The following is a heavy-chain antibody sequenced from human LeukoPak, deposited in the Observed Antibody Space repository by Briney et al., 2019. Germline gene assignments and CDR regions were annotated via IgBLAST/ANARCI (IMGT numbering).Heavy chain of an antibody. V-gene: IGHV3-21*01. CDR1: GFTFRSYS. CDR2: ISSSSSYI. Sequence: PGGSLRLSCAASGFTFRSYSMNWVRQAPGKGLEWVSSISSSSSYIYYADSVKGRFTISRDNAKNSLYLQMNNLRAEDTAVYYCARDSEWEVLWFDYWGQGTLVTVSS. J-gene: IGHJ4*02. D-gene: IGHD1-26*01. CDR3: ARDSEWEVLWFDY.